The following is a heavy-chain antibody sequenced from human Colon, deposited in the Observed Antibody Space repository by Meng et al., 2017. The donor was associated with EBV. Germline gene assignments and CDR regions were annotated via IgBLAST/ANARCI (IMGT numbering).Heavy chain of an antibody. D-gene: IGHD2-15*01. Sequence: DVQLVESGGGLVQPGGSLTLSCAASGFNFSSYAMTWVSQAPGKGLEWVSGISGNAAGTFYADSVKGRFTIFRDNPQNTLFLQVNTLRAEDTAVYYCTTYAVGAGGRGYWGPGTLVTVSS. J-gene: IGHJ4*02. CDR1: GFNFSSYA. V-gene: IGHV3-23*04. CDR2: ISGNAAGT. CDR3: TTYAVGAGGRGY.